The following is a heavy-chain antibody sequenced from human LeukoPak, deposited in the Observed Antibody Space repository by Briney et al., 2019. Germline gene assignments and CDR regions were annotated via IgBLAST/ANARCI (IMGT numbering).Heavy chain of an antibody. J-gene: IGHJ4*02. D-gene: IGHD6-19*01. CDR1: GGSISSSSYY. CDR3: ARLEVAGINDY. Sequence: SETLSLTCTVSGGSISSSSYYWGWIRQPPGKGLEWIGSIYYSGRTYYNPPLKSRVTISVDTSKNQFSLKLSSVTAADTAVYYCARLEVAGINDYWGQGTLVTVSS. V-gene: IGHV4-39*01. CDR2: IYYSGRT.